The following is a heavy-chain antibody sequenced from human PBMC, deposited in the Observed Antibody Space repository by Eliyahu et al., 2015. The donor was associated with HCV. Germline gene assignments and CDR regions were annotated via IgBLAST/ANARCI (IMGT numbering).Heavy chain of an antibody. CDR3: ARVGPFGYCSSTSCKDYYYYGMDV. CDR2: INHSGST. D-gene: IGHD2-2*01. Sequence: QXQLQQWGAGLLKPSETLSLTXAVYGGSFXGYYXSWXRQPPGKGXEWIGEINHSGSTNYNPSLKSRVTISVDTSKNQFSLKLSSVTAADTAVYYCARVGPFGYCSSTSCKDYYYYGMDVWGQGTTVTVSS. J-gene: IGHJ6*02. CDR1: GGSFXGYY. V-gene: IGHV4-34*01.